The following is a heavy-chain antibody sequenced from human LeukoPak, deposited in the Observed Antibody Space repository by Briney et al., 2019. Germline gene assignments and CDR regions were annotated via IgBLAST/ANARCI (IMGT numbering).Heavy chain of an antibody. J-gene: IGHJ4*02. Sequence: ASVKVSCKASGYTFTSYYMHWVRQAPVQGLEWMGIINPSGGSTSYAQKFQGRVTMTRDTSTSTVYMELSSLRSEDTAVYYCARSFSPAGYFDYWGQGTLVTVSS. CDR3: ARSFSPAGYFDY. V-gene: IGHV1-46*01. CDR2: INPSGGST. D-gene: IGHD3-3*01. CDR1: GYTFTSYY.